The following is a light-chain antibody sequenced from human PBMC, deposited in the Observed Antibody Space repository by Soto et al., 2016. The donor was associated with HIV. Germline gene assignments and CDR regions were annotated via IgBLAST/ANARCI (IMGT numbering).Light chain of an antibody. CDR3: LQDYISPLT. Sequence: AIQMTQSPSSLSASVGDRVTITCRASQGIGNDLGWFQQTPGKAPKLLIYPASILQSGVPSRFSGSGSATDFTSTISSLQPEDIATYYCLQDYISPLTFGGGTKVEI. CDR1: QGIGND. V-gene: IGKV1-6*01. CDR2: PAS. J-gene: IGKJ4*01.